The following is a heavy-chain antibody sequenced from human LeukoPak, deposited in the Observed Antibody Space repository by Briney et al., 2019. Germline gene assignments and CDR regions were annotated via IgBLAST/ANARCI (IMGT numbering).Heavy chain of an antibody. Sequence: CSVTVSCKASGGTFSTYAISWVRQAPGQGLEWVGRIVPILGTANYAQNFQGRVTITADRSTTTAYMELSSLRSEDTAVYYCARVPQGSSWPYYFDYWGQGTLVIASS. V-gene: IGHV1-69*04. CDR2: IVPILGTA. CDR3: ARVPQGSSWPYYFDY. D-gene: IGHD6-13*01. CDR1: GGTFSTYA. J-gene: IGHJ4*02.